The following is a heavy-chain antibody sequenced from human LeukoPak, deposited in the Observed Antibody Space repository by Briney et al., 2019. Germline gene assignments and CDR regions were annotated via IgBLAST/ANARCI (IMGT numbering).Heavy chain of an antibody. D-gene: IGHD3-10*01. J-gene: IGHJ4*02. Sequence: GESLKISCAASGFSFESYGMSWVRQVPGKGLEWVSYINWNGGTTDYADSVKGRFTISRDNGMSSLYLQMNSLRAEDTALYYCARDYGSGSYYNGIDYWGQGTLVSVSS. V-gene: IGHV3-20*04. CDR2: INWNGGTT. CDR3: ARDYGSGSYYNGIDY. CDR1: GFSFESYG.